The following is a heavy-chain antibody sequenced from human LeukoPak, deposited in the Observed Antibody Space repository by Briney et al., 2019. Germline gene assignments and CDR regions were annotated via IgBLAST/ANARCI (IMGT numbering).Heavy chain of an antibody. Sequence: GQSLKISCKGSGYSFTSYWIGWVRQMPGNRLEWMVLIYPGESDTKYSPSFQGHVTISAHKPISTAYPQWGSQKASDTAMYYCARTHSNYMIDYWGQGTLVSVSS. V-gene: IGHV5-51*01. J-gene: IGHJ4*02. CDR1: GYSFTSYW. D-gene: IGHD4-11*01. CDR3: ARTHSNYMIDY. CDR2: IYPGESDT.